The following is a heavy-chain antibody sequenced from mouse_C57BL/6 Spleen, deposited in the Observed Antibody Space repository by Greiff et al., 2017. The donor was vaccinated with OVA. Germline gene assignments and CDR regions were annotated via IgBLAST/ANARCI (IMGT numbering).Heavy chain of an antibody. J-gene: IGHJ1*03. D-gene: IGHD1-1*01. V-gene: IGHV3-6*01. CDR3: ARGITTVVDWYFDV. CDR2: ISYDGSN. Sequence: EVQLQESGPGLVKPSQSLSLTCSVTGYSITSGYYWNWIRQFPGNKLEWMGYISYDGSNNYNPFLKNRIPITRDTSKNQFFLKLKSMTTENTATYYCARGITTVVDWYFDVWGTGTTVTVSS. CDR1: GYSITSGYY.